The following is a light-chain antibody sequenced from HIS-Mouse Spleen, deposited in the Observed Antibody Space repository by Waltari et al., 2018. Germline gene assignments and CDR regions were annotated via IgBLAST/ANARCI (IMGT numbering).Light chain of an antibody. Sequence: DIQMTQSPSTLCASGGERVTITCRAIQSISSWLAWYQQKPGKAPKLLIYKASSLESGVPSRFSGSGSGTEFTLTISSLQTDDFATYYCQPYNSYSWTFGQGTKVEI. CDR3: QPYNSYSWT. J-gene: IGKJ1*01. CDR1: QSISSW. V-gene: IGKV1-5*03. CDR2: KAS.